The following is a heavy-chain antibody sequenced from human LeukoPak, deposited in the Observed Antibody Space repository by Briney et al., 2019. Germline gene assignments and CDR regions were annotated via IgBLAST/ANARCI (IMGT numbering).Heavy chain of an antibody. CDR1: GFSVRSNY. CDR3: ARDRGRLRGMNGDGDAFYI. Sequence: GGALRLSCAASGFSVRSNYISWVRQAPGKGLEWVSMIYTEGSILHSDSVKGRFTMSRNNSRNTLDLQMNNLGVEDTAVYFCARDRGRLRGMNGDGDAFYIWGQGTMVTVSS. V-gene: IGHV3-53*01. CDR2: IYTEGSI. D-gene: IGHD1-1*01. J-gene: IGHJ3*02.